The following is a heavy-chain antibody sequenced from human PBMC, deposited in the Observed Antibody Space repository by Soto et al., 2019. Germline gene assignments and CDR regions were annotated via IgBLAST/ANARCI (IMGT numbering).Heavy chain of an antibody. CDR2: ISYDGSNK. CDR1: GFSYG. J-gene: IGHJ4*02. D-gene: IGHD6-6*01. Sequence: QVQLVESGGGVVQPGRSLRLSCAASGFSYGMHWVRQAPGKGLEWVAVISYDGSNKYYADSVKGRFTISRDISKNTLYLQMNSLRPEDTGVYYGAKQRGMSSSSPFDYWGQGTLVTVSS. V-gene: IGHV3-30*18. CDR3: AKQRGMSSSSPFDY.